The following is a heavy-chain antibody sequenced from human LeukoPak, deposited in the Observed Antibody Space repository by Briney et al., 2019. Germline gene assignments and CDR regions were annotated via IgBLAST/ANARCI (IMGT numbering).Heavy chain of an antibody. CDR2: IYYSGST. CDR3: ARYGFKTFDAFDI. J-gene: IGHJ3*02. V-gene: IGHV4-39*01. Sequence: SETLSLTCTVSGGSTSSSSYYWGWIRQPPGKGLEWIGSIYYSGSTYYNPSLKSRVTISVDTSKNQFSLKLSSVTAADTAVYYCARYGFKTFDAFDIWGQGTMVTVSS. CDR1: GGSTSSSSYY. D-gene: IGHD3-10*01.